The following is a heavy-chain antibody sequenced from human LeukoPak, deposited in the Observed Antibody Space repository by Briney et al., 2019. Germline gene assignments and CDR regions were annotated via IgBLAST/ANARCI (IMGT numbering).Heavy chain of an antibody. CDR2: IYPGDSDT. CDR1: GYSFTGYW. J-gene: IGHJ4*02. D-gene: IGHD3-22*01. CDR3: ARQSYAYYYDSSGYYYGGFDY. V-gene: IGHV5-51*01. Sequence: GESLKISCKGSGYSFTGYWIGWVRQMPGKGLEWMGIIYPGDSDTRYSPSFQGQVTISADKSISTAYLQWSSLKASDTAMYYCARQSYAYYYDSSGYYYGGFDYWGQGTLVTVSS.